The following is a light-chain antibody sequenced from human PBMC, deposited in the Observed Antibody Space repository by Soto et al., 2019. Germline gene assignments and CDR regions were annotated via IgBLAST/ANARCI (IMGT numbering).Light chain of an antibody. V-gene: IGKV3-15*01. CDR3: QHYSNWAPT. J-gene: IGKJ3*01. Sequence: EVVMTQSPATLSVSPGERVTLSCRASESVHRNLAWYQQKPGQGPSLLIYYASTPATGVPDRFTGNGSGTEFTLTISSLQSEDFGVYHCQHYSNWAPTFGPGTKVEIK. CDR2: YAS. CDR1: ESVHRN.